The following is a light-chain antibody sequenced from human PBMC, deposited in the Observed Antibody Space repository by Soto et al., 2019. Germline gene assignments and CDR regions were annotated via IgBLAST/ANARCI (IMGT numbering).Light chain of an antibody. V-gene: IGKV1-6*01. CDR2: DAS. CDR3: LQDYNYPWT. CDR1: QGIRNG. J-gene: IGKJ1*01. Sequence: AIQMTQSPSSLSASVGDRVTITCRASQGIRNGLGWYQQKPGKAPKLLIYDASSLQSGVPSRFSGSGSGTDFTLTISSLQPEDFATYYCLQDYNYPWTFGQGTKVEIK.